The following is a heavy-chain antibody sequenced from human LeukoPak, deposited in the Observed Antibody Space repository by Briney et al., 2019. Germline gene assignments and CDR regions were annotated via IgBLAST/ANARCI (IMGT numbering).Heavy chain of an antibody. Sequence: SGGSLRLSFAASGFTPSSYWMTWVRHTPGKRLEWVANMKHDGSEKNYVDSLKGRLTISRDNARNSLYLQMNSLRDEDTAIYYCARGKYFFDYWGQGTLVTVSS. CDR1: GFTPSSYW. CDR2: MKHDGSEK. CDR3: ARGKYFFDY. J-gene: IGHJ4*02. V-gene: IGHV3-7*04. D-gene: IGHD2/OR15-2a*01.